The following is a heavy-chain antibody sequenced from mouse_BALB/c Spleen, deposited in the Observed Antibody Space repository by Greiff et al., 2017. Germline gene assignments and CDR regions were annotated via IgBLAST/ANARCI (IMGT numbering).Heavy chain of an antibody. CDR1: GFTFSSYA. V-gene: IGHV5-9-4*01. J-gene: IGHJ4*01. CDR3: AREGLRPSMDY. CDR2: ISSGGSYT. Sequence: EVKVVESGGGLVKPGGSLKLSCAASGFTFSSYAMSWVRQSPEKRLEWVAEISSGGSYTYYPDTVTGRFTISRDNAKNTLYLEMSSLRSEDTAMYYCAREGLRPSMDYWGQGTSVTVSS. D-gene: IGHD1-2*01.